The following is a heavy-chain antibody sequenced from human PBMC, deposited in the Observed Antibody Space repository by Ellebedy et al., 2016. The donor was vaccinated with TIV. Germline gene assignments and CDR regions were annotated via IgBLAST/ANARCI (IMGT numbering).Heavy chain of an antibody. V-gene: IGHV3-23*01. CDR2: ISGSGGST. CDR3: AKYYYGSGSWGPRAGDAFDI. Sequence: GGSLRLXXAASGFTFSSYAMSWVRQAPGKGLEWVSAISGSGGSTYYADSVKGRFTISRDNSKNTLYLQMNSLRAEDTAVYYCAKYYYGSGSWGPRAGDAFDIWGQGTMVTVSS. J-gene: IGHJ3*02. CDR1: GFTFSSYA. D-gene: IGHD3-10*01.